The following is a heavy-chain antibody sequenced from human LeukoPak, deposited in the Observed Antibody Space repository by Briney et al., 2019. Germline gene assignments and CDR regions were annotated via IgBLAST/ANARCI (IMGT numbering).Heavy chain of an antibody. CDR3: ARAGGSSSPG. D-gene: IGHD6-6*01. V-gene: IGHV4-38-2*02. CDR1: GYSISSGYY. Sequence: SETLSLTCTISGYSISSGYYWGWIRQPPGKGLEWIGSIYHSGSTYYNPSLKSRVTISVDTPKNQFSLKLSSVTAADTAVYYCARAGGSSSPGWGQGTLVTVSS. CDR2: IYHSGST. J-gene: IGHJ4*02.